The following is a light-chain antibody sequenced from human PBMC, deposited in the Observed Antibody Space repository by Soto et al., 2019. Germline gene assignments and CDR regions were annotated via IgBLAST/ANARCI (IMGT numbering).Light chain of an antibody. V-gene: IGKV1-5*03. J-gene: IGKJ1*01. CDR3: QHYNSYSEA. Sequence: IKMNQSPPTLSGCVGDRVTMTCRASQTISSWLAWYQQKPGKAPKLLIYKASTLKSGVPSRFSGSGSGTEFTLTISSLQPDDFAPYYSQHYNSYSEAFGQVSKVDVK. CDR1: QTISSW. CDR2: KAS.